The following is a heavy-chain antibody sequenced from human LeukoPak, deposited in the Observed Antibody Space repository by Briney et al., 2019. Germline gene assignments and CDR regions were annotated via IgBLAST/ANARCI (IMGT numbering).Heavy chain of an antibody. Sequence: GGSLRLSCAASGFTFSSYAMHWVRQAPGKGLEWVAVISYDGSNKYYADSVKGRFTISRDNSKNTLYLQMNRLRAEDTAVYYCAREYSGYDLRGPFDYWGQGTLVTVSS. J-gene: IGHJ4*02. CDR2: ISYDGSNK. CDR1: GFTFSSYA. CDR3: AREYSGYDLRGPFDY. V-gene: IGHV3-30*04. D-gene: IGHD5-12*01.